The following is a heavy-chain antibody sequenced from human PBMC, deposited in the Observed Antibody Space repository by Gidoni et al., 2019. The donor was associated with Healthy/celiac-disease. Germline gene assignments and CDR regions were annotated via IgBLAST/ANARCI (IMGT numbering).Heavy chain of an antibody. CDR3: ARDHGVRGVNSYGMDV. V-gene: IGHV3-48*02. Sequence: EVQLVESGGGLVQPGGSLRLSCAASGFTFSSYSMNWVRQAPGKGLEWVSYISSSSSTIYYADSVKGRFTISRDNAKNSLYLQMNSLRDEDTAVYYCARDHGVRGVNSYGMDVWGQGTTVTVSS. J-gene: IGHJ6*02. CDR2: ISSSSSTI. CDR1: GFTFSSYS. D-gene: IGHD3-10*01.